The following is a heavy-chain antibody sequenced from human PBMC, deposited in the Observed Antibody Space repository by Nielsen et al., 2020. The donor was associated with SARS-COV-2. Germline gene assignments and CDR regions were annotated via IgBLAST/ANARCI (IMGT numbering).Heavy chain of an antibody. CDR2: INHSGSI. D-gene: IGHD3-9*01. CDR3: ARGGGGGYDILTGYYGYYFDY. V-gene: IGHV4-34*01. Sequence: SETLSLTCAVYGGSFSGYYWSWIRQPPGKGLEWIGEINHSGSINYNPSLKSRVTISVDTSKNQFSLKLSSVTAADTAVYYCARGGGGGYDILTGYYGYYFDYWGQGTLVTVSS. CDR1: GGSFSGYY. J-gene: IGHJ4*02.